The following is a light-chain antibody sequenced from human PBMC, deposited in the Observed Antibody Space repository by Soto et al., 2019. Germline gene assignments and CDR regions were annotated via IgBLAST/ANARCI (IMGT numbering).Light chain of an antibody. Sequence: QLVLTQPASVSGSPGQSITISCTGTSSDVGAYNYVSWYQQHPGKAPKLMIYEVSYRPSGVSDRFSGSRSGNTASLTISGLQAEDESDYYCSSYTSSTTWVFGGGTKVTVL. CDR1: SSDVGAYNY. CDR3: SSYTSSTTWV. V-gene: IGLV2-14*01. J-gene: IGLJ3*02. CDR2: EVS.